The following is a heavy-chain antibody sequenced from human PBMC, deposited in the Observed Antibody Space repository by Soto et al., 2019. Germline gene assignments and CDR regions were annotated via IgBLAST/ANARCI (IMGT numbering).Heavy chain of an antibody. CDR3: ASDTVVDKFDY. J-gene: IGHJ4*02. CDR1: DDTIISINYC. D-gene: IGHD2-15*01. CDR2: IYYSGIT. V-gene: IGHV4-39*01. Sequence: SHTYTFADDTIISINYCWGWIRQPPGKGLEWIGSIYYSGITYYNPSLKSRATISVDTSKKQFSLKVISVTAADTAVYYCASDTVVDKFDYWGQGTLVTVFS.